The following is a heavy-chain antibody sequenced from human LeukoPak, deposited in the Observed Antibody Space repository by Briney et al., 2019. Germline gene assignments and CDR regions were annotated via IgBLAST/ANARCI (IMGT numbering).Heavy chain of an antibody. CDR3: ARAGVTMIADLYYFDY. J-gene: IGHJ4*02. D-gene: IGHD3-22*01. V-gene: IGHV4-59*12. Sequence: SETLSLTCTVSGGSISSYYWSWIRQPPGKGLEWIGSIYYSGSTYYNPSLKSRVTISVDTSKNQFSLKLSSVTAADTAVYYCARAGVTMIADLYYFDYWGQGTLVTVSS. CDR1: GGSISSYY. CDR2: IYYSGST.